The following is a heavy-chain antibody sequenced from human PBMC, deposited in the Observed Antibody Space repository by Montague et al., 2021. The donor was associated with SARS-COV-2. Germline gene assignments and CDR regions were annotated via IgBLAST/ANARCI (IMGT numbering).Heavy chain of an antibody. CDR3: ARAHSGSWAHLDN. J-gene: IGHJ4*02. D-gene: IGHD5-12*01. CDR2: TSGTT. V-gene: IGHV4-4*08. Sequence: TSGTTDYSFSLKSRVTISVDTSKNQFSLKLTSVTAADTAVYYCARAHSGSWAHLDNWGQGSRGTVSS.